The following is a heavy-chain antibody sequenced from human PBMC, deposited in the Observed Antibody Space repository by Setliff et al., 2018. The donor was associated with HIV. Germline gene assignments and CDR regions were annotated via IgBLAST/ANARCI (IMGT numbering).Heavy chain of an antibody. CDR1: GGSISSSNW. CDR3: GRTMTYYYLCMDV. J-gene: IGHJ6*03. V-gene: IGHV4-4*02. Sequence: KPSETLSLTCAVSGGSISSSNWWSWVRQAPGEGLEWIGEIHHSGSTNYKPSLKSRVTISVDASKNQFSLKLSSVTAADTAVYYCGRTMTYYYLCMDVWGRGTTVTVSS. CDR2: IHHSGST.